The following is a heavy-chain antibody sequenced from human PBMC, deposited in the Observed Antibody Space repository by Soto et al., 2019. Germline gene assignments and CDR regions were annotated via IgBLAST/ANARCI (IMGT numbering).Heavy chain of an antibody. CDR2: IYYSGST. CDR1: GGSISSGDYY. Sequence: QVQLQESGPGLVKPSQTLSLTCTVSGGSISSGDYYWSWIRQPPGKGLEWIGYIYYSGSTYYNPSLTSLVTISVDTSKIQFSLKLSSVTAADTAVYYCASAHHTAAGLKFDYWGQGTLVTVSS. D-gene: IGHD6-13*01. J-gene: IGHJ4*02. CDR3: ASAHHTAAGLKFDY. V-gene: IGHV4-30-4*01.